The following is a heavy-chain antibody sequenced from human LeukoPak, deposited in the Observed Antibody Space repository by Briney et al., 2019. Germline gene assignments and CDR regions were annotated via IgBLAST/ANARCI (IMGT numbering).Heavy chain of an antibody. CDR1: GGSFSGYY. CDR3: ARWGTTVTTHRTNWFDP. CDR2: INHSGST. J-gene: IGHJ5*02. D-gene: IGHD4-17*01. Sequence: SETLSLTCAVCGGSFSGYYWSWIRQPPGKGLEWIGEINHSGSTNYNPSLKSRVTISVDTSKNQFSLKLSSVTAADTAVYYCARWGTTVTTHRTNWFDPWGQGTLVTVSS. V-gene: IGHV4-34*01.